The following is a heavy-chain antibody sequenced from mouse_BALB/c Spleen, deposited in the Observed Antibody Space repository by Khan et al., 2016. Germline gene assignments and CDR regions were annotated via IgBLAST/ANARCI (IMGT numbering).Heavy chain of an antibody. CDR3: ARGMITSFDY. Sequence: EVQLQESGPGLVKPSQSLSLTCTVTGYSITSDYAWNWIRQFPGNKLEWMGYISYSDSTNYNPSLKSRISITRDQSKNQFFLQLNSVTTEDTATYYCARGMITSFDYWGQGTPLTVSS. V-gene: IGHV3-2*02. CDR1: GYSITSDYA. D-gene: IGHD2-4*01. J-gene: IGHJ2*01. CDR2: ISYSDST.